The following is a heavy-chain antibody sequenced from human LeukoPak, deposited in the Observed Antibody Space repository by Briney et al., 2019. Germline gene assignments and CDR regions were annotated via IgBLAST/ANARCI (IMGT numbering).Heavy chain of an antibody. CDR2: IFYTGST. CDR3: ARVAVGATRSGYYYYYMDV. Sequence: PSQTLSLTCTVSGDSLSSGDYYWSWIRQPPGKGLEWIGYIFYTGSTNYNPSLKSRVTISVDTSKNQFSLKLSSVTAADTAVYYCARVAVGATRSGYYYYYMDVWGKGTTVTVSS. V-gene: IGHV4-61*08. D-gene: IGHD1-26*01. CDR1: GDSLSSGDYY. J-gene: IGHJ6*03.